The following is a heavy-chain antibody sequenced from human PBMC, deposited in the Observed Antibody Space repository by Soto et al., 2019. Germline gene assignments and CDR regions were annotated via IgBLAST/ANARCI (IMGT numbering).Heavy chain of an antibody. Sequence: ASVKVSCKASGYTFTGYYMHWVRQAPGQGLEWMGWINPNSGGTNYAQKFQGRVTMTRDTSISTAYMELSRLRADDTAVYYCARLYCSSTSCYGDYYCDYWGQGTLVTVSS. D-gene: IGHD2-2*01. CDR1: GYTFTGYY. CDR2: INPNSGGT. CDR3: ARLYCSSTSCYGDYYCDY. V-gene: IGHV1-2*02. J-gene: IGHJ4*02.